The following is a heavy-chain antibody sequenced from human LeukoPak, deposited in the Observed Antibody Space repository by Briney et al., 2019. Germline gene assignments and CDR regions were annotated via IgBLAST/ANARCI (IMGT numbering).Heavy chain of an antibody. Sequence: GGSLRLSCAASGLTFSSYAMSWVRQAPGKGLEWVSAISGSGGSTYYADSVKGRFTISRDNSKNTLYLQMNSLRAEDTAVYYCARDIVVVPAAGFDPWGQGTLVAVSS. CDR2: ISGSGGST. D-gene: IGHD2-2*01. V-gene: IGHV3-23*01. CDR3: ARDIVVVPAAGFDP. J-gene: IGHJ5*02. CDR1: GLTFSSYA.